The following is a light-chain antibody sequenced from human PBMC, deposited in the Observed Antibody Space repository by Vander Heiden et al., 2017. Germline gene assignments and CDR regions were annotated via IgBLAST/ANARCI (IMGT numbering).Light chain of an antibody. V-gene: IGKV1-39*01. CDR2: AAS. J-gene: IGKJ2*01. Sequence: DIQMTQSPSSLSASVGDRVTITCRTSKSISSYLNWYQQKPGKAPKLLIYAASSLQSGVPSSFRGSGSGTDFTLTISSLQPEDFATYYCQQSYSTPDTFGQGTKLEIK. CDR3: QQSYSTPDT. CDR1: KSISSY.